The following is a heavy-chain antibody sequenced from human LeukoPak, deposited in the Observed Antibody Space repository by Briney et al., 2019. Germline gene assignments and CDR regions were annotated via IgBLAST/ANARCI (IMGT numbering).Heavy chain of an antibody. J-gene: IGHJ4*02. CDR1: GFTFSSYA. D-gene: IGHD3-3*01. V-gene: IGHV3-23*01. CDR3: ARDHDFWSGGGY. CDR2: ISGSGGRT. Sequence: GGXXXXXCAASGFTFSSYAMSWVRQAPGKGMEWVSAISGSGGRTYYADSVKGGLTIYRDNSKKTLYLQMNSLRAEDTAVYYCARDHDFWSGGGYWGQGTLVTVSS.